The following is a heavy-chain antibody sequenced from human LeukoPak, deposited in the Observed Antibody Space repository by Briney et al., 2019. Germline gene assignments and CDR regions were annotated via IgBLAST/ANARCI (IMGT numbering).Heavy chain of an antibody. CDR1: GGSFSSYA. Sequence: ASVKVSCKASGGSFSSYAISWVRQAPGQGLEWMGGIIPIFGTANYAQKFQGRVTITADESTSTAYMELSSLRSEDTAVYYCARGFSYYGSGSNYDYWGQGTLVTVSS. CDR2: IIPIFGTA. CDR3: ARGFSYYGSGSNYDY. J-gene: IGHJ4*02. D-gene: IGHD3-10*01. V-gene: IGHV1-69*13.